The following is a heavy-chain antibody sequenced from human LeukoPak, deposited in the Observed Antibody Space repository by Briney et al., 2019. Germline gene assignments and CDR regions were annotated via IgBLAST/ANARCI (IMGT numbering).Heavy chain of an antibody. CDR2: INTNTGNP. CDR1: GYTFINNA. V-gene: IGHV7-4-1*02. Sequence: ASVEVSCKASGYTFINNAVNWVRQAPGQGLEWMGWINTNTGNPTYAQGFTGRFVFSLDTSVSTAYLQISSLKAEDTAVYYCARDRTLFDYWGQGTLVTVSS. CDR3: ARDRTLFDY. J-gene: IGHJ4*02.